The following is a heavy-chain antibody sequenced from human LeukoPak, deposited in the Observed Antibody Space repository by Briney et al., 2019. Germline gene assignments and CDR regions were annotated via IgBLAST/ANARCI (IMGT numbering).Heavy chain of an antibody. CDR2: IRSKAYGGTT. V-gene: IGHV3-49*04. CDR1: GFTFGDYA. J-gene: IGHJ4*02. D-gene: IGHD3-3*01. CDR3: TRGYDFWSF. Sequence: GGSLRLSCTASGFTFGDYAMSWVRQAPGKGLEWVGFIRSKAYGGTTEYAASVKGRFTISRDDSKSIAYLQMNSLKTEDTAVYYCTRGYDFWSFWGQGTLVTVSS.